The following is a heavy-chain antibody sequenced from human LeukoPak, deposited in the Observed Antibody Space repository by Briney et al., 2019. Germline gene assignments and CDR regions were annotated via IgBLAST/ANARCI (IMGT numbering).Heavy chain of an antibody. CDR2: ISSRSSTT. CDR3: ARDSGVGASVRNWFDP. CDR1: GFTFSSYS. Sequence: GGSLRLSCAAFGFTFSSYSMNWVRQAPGKGLEWVSYISSRSSTTYYADSVKGRFTISRDNAKNSLYLQMNSLRAEDTAVYYCARDSGVGASVRNWFDPRGQGTLVTVSS. V-gene: IGHV3-48*01. D-gene: IGHD1-26*01. J-gene: IGHJ5*02.